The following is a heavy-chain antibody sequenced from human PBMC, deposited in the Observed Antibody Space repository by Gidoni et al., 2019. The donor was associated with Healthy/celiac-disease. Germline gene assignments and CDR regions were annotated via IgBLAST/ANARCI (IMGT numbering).Heavy chain of an antibody. V-gene: IGHV5-51*01. CDR2: IYPGDSDT. CDR3: ARHGAVYGSGSYASDY. Sequence: EVQLVQSGAEVKKHGESLKISCKGSGYSFTSYWIGWVRQMPGKGLEWMGIIYPGDSDTRYSPSFQGQVTISADKSISTAYLQWSSLKASDTAMYYCARHGAVYGSGSYASDYWGQGTLVTVSS. CDR1: GYSFTSYW. J-gene: IGHJ4*02. D-gene: IGHD3-10*01.